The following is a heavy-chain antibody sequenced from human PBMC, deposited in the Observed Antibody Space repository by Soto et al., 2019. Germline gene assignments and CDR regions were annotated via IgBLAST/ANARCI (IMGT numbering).Heavy chain of an antibody. CDR2: INHSGSA. Sequence: QVQLQQSGAGLLKPSETLSLTCAVYGESFSGHIWTWIRQTPGKGLQWIGQINHSGSASYNPSLKRPVTISVHTSNSQFSLELSSVTAADTAVYYCARGLITGSHYSGGWYYFDSWGQGTQVTVSS. CDR3: ARGLITGSHYSGGWYYFDS. D-gene: IGHD6-19*01. CDR1: GESFSGHI. J-gene: IGHJ4*02. V-gene: IGHV4-34*01.